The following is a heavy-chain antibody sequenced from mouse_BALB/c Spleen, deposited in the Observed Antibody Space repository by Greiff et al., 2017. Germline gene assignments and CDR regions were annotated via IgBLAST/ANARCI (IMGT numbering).Heavy chain of an antibody. V-gene: IGHV5-4*02. J-gene: IGHJ2*01. CDR2: ISDGGSYT. CDR3: ARDRDGSSYFDY. Sequence: EVQGVESGGGLVKPGGSLKLSCAASGFTFSDYYMYWVRQTPEKRLEWVATISDGGSYTYYPDSVKGRFTISRDNAKNNLYLQMSSLKSEDTAMYYCARDRDGSSYFDYWGQGTALTVSS. D-gene: IGHD1-1*01. CDR1: GFTFSDYY.